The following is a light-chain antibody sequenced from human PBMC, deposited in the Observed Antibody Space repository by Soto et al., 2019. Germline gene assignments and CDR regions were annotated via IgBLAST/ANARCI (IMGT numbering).Light chain of an antibody. Sequence: QSALTQPASVSGSPGQSITISCTGTSSDVGGYNYVSWYQQHPGKAPKLMISDVSNRPSGVSNRFSGSKSGNTASLTISGLQAEDEADYYCSSYTSSSTLVVFCGGTKLTVL. CDR3: SSYTSSSTLVV. CDR1: SSDVGGYNY. V-gene: IGLV2-14*01. CDR2: DVS. J-gene: IGLJ2*01.